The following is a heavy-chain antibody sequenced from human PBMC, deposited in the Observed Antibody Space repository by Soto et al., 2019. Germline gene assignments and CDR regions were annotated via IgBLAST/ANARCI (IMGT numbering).Heavy chain of an antibody. D-gene: IGHD3-9*01. CDR2: IYYSGST. J-gene: IGHJ6*03. CDR3: AIHRNDILTGYYRHYYYYYMDV. V-gene: IGHV4-39*01. CDR1: GGSISSSSYY. Sequence: PSETLSLTCTVSGGSISSSSYYWGWIRQPPGKGLEWIGSIYYSGSTYYNPSLKSRVTISVDTSKNQFSLKLSSVTAADTAVYYCAIHRNDILTGYYRHYYYYYMDVWAKGPRSPSP.